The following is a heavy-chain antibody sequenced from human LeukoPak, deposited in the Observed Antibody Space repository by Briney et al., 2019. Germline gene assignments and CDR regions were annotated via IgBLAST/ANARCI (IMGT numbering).Heavy chain of an antibody. Sequence: PGGSLRLSCAASGSTFSTYSMTWVRQAPGKGLEWVSSISGNAVNTYYVDSVKGRFTISRDNSKNTLFLQMDSLRPEDTAVYYCAKGGVVNWFDPWGQGALVTVSS. J-gene: IGHJ5*02. CDR2: ISGNAVNT. CDR1: GSTFSTYS. V-gene: IGHV3-23*01. D-gene: IGHD3-22*01. CDR3: AKGGVVNWFDP.